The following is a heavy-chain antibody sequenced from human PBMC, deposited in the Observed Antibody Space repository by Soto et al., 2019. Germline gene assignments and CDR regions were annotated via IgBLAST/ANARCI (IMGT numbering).Heavy chain of an antibody. CDR2: IKQDGSEK. V-gene: IGHV3-7*03. CDR1: GFTFSSYW. J-gene: IGHJ4*02. CDR3: AKAGYGSGSYYTLSFAY. D-gene: IGHD3-10*01. Sequence: PGGSLRLSCAASGFTFSSYWMSWVRQAPGKGLEWVANIKQDGSEKYYVDSVKGRFTISRDNSKNTVYLQMNSLRAEDTAVYYCAKAGYGSGSYYTLSFAYWGQGSLVTVSS.